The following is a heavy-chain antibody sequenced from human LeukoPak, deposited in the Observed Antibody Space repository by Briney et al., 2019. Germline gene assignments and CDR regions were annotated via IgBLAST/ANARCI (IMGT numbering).Heavy chain of an antibody. D-gene: IGHD3-22*01. J-gene: IGHJ4*02. CDR2: IYYSGST. CDR3: ARHAVDSTAYYFDYFDY. V-gene: IGHV4-39*01. CDR1: GGSITSTIYY. Sequence: SETLSLTCTVSGGSITSTIYYWGWIRQPPGKGLEWIGNIYYSGSTYYNPSLKSRVTISVDTSKNQFSLKLSSVTAADTAVYYCARHAVDSTAYYFDYFDYWGQGTLATVSS.